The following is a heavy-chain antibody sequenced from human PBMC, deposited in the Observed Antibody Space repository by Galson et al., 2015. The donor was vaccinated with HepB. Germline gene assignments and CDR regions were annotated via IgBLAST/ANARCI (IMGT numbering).Heavy chain of an antibody. V-gene: IGHV1-3*01. Sequence: SVKVSCKASGYAFTSYSMNWVRQAPGQRLEWMGWINAANGHTKYSERFRGRVTITTDTSARTGYMEVRSLRSEDTAVYYCASSVLHHTGDGFDIWGQGTMVVVSS. CDR2: INAANGHT. CDR1: GYAFTSYS. CDR3: ASSVLHHTGDGFDI. D-gene: IGHD1-14*01. J-gene: IGHJ3*02.